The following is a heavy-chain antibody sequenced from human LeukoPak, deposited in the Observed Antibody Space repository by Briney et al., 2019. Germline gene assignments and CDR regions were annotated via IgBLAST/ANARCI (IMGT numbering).Heavy chain of an antibody. CDR2: ISYDGSNK. J-gene: IGHJ6*02. V-gene: IGHV3-30-3*01. CDR3: ARGSHYYYGMDV. CDR1: GFTFSSYA. Sequence: PGRSLRLSCAASGFTFSSYAMHWVRQAPGKGLEWVAVISYDGSNKYYADSVKGRFTISRDNSKNTLYLQMNSLRAEDTAVYYCARGSHYYYGMDVWGQGTTVTVSS.